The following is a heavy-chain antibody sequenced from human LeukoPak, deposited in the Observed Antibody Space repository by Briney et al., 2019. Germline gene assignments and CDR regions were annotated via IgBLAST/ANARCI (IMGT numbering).Heavy chain of an antibody. J-gene: IGHJ4*02. D-gene: IGHD2-2*02. CDR1: GGSISSGGYS. CDR2: IYHSGST. CDR3: AGRYCSSTSCYNFDY. Sequence: PSQTLSLTCAVSGGSISSGGYSWNWIRQPPGKGLEWIGFIYHSGSTYYNPTLKSRVTISVDRSKNQFSLKLSSVTAADTAVYYCAGRYCSSTSCYNFDYWGQGTLVTVSS. V-gene: IGHV4-30-2*01.